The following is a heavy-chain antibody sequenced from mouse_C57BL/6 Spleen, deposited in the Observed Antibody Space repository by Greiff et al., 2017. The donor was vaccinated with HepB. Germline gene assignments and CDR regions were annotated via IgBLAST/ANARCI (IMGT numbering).Heavy chain of an antibody. CDR3: ARDSSGSLDAMDY. D-gene: IGHD3-2*02. CDR1: GYTFTSYW. J-gene: IGHJ4*01. CDR2: IDPSDSET. Sequence: QVQLQQPGAELVRPGSSVKLSCKASGYTFTSYWMHWVKQRPIQGLEWIGNIDPSDSETHYNQKFKDKATLTVDKSSSTAYMQLSSLTSEDSAVYYCARDSSGSLDAMDYWGQGTSVTVSS. V-gene: IGHV1-52*01.